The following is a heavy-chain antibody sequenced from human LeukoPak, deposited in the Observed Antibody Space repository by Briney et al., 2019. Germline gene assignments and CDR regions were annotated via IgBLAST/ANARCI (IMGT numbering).Heavy chain of an antibody. CDR2: IRFDGSNK. V-gene: IGHV3-30*02. Sequence: GGSLRLSCAASGFIFGSYGMHWVRQAPGKGLEWVAFIRFDGSNKYYADSVKGRFTISRDNSKNTLYLQMNSLRAEDTAVYYCAKGCSSTSCYSNYYYYYMDVWGKGTTVTVS. J-gene: IGHJ6*03. CDR1: GFIFGSYG. CDR3: AKGCSSTSCYSNYYYYYMDV. D-gene: IGHD2-2*02.